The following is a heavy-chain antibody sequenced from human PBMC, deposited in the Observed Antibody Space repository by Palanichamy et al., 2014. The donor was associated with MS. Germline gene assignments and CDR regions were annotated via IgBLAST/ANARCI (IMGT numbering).Heavy chain of an antibody. CDR3: ARASSDYYDSSGYYYG. CDR1: GYTFTSYG. CDR2: ISAYNGNT. Sequence: RPGASVEVSCKASGYTFTSYGISWVRQAPGQGLEWMGWISAYNGNTNYAQKLQGRVTMTTDTSTSTAYMELRSLRSDDTAVYYCARASSDYYDSSGYYYGWGQGTLVTVSS. J-gene: IGHJ4*02. V-gene: IGHV1-18*01. D-gene: IGHD3-22*01.